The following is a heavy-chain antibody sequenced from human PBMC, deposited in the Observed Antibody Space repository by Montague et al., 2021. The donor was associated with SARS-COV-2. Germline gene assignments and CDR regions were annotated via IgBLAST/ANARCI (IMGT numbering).Heavy chain of an antibody. Sequence: SETLSLTCTVSGDSISNSNWWTWVRQSPGRGLEWIGEIFRSGDSNYNPSLKSRVTMSVDMSRNQFSLSLSNVTAVDTAIYYCVRGGTMTVVVFDYWGQGTLVTVSS. D-gene: IGHD3-22*01. CDR3: VRGGTMTVVVFDY. CDR2: IFRSGDS. CDR1: GDSISNSNW. J-gene: IGHJ4*02. V-gene: IGHV4-4*02.